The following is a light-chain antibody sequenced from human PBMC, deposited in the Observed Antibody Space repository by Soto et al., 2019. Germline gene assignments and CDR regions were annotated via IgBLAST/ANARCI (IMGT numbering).Light chain of an antibody. CDR2: DAS. J-gene: IGKJ1*01. V-gene: IGKV3-11*01. CDR1: QSIRSY. Sequence: EIVLTQSPATLSLSPGERATLSCRASQSIRSYLAWYQQKPGQAPRLLIYDASNRATGIPARFSASGSGTDFTLTISSLEPEDLAVYYCQQGSNWPRTFGQGTKVEIK. CDR3: QQGSNWPRT.